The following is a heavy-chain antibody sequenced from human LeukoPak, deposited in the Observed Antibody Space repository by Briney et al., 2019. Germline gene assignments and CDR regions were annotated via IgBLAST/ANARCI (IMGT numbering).Heavy chain of an antibody. V-gene: IGHV4-34*01. CDR3: ARDLYGSGSHPDWFDP. Sequence: SETLSLTCAVYGGSFSGYYWSWIRQPPGKGLEWIGEINQSGSTNYNPSLKSRVAISVDTSKNQFSLKLSSLTAADTAVYYCARDLYGSGSHPDWFDPWGQGTLVTVSS. CDR2: INQSGST. CDR1: GGSFSGYY. D-gene: IGHD3-10*01. J-gene: IGHJ5*02.